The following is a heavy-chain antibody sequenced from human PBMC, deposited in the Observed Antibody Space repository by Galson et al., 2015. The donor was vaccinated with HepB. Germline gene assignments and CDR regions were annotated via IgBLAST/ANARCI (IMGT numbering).Heavy chain of an antibody. Sequence: ETLSLTCTVSGGSISSYYWSWIRQPPGKGLEWIGYIYYSGSTNYNPSLKSRVTISVDKSKNRFSLKLSSVTAADTAVYYCARAITIAVAGPGAFDIWGQGTMVTVSS. CDR1: GGSISSYY. CDR3: ARAITIAVAGPGAFDI. CDR2: IYYSGST. V-gene: IGHV4-59*12. D-gene: IGHD6-19*01. J-gene: IGHJ3*02.